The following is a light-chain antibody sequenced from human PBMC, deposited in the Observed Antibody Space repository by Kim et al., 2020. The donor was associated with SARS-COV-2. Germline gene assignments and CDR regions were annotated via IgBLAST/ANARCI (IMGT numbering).Light chain of an antibody. J-gene: IGKJ2*01. V-gene: IGKV1-6*01. CDR2: AAS. Sequence: AIQMTQSPSSLSASVGDRVTITCRASQGIRNDLGWYQQKPGKAPKLLSSAASSLQSGVPSRFSGSGSGTDFTLTIGSLQPEDFATYYCLQDYNYPYTFGQGTKLEIK. CDR1: QGIRND. CDR3: LQDYNYPYT.